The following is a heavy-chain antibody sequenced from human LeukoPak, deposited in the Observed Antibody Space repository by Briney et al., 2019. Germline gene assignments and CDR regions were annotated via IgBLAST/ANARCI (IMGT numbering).Heavy chain of an antibody. CDR2: ISGSGGST. CDR3: ASWAVTRKTRFDY. CDR1: GFTLSSYA. V-gene: IGHV3-23*01. J-gene: IGHJ4*02. D-gene: IGHD4-17*01. Sequence: GGSLRPSCAASGFTLSSYAMSWVGQSPGKALEWGSAISGSGGSTDSADSVKGRFTIYRDNSKDTLYRQMNSLRAEDTAVYYCASWAVTRKTRFDYWGQGTLVTVSS.